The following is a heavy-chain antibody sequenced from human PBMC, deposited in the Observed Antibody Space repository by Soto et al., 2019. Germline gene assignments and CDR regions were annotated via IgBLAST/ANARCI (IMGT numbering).Heavy chain of an antibody. CDR2: ISYDGSYQ. CDR1: GFAFNKFG. J-gene: IGHJ4*02. CDR3: AKGGEGGGVLGGH. Sequence: QVQLVESGGGVVQPGTSLRLSCEASGFAFNKFGMHWVRQAPGKGLEWVAFISYDGSYQYYADSVQGRLTITRDNSMNTLNMQLNSLRREDTAVYYCAKGGEGGGVLGGHWGQGTLVTVSS. D-gene: IGHD3-16*01. V-gene: IGHV3-30*18.